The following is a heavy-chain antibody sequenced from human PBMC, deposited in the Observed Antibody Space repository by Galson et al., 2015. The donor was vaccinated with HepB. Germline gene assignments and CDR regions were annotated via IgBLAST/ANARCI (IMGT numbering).Heavy chain of an antibody. J-gene: IGHJ6*02. D-gene: IGHD6-13*01. CDR1: GFTFSSSA. Sequence: SLRLSCAASGFTFSSSAMSWVRQAPGKGLEWVSVISGSGGSTNYADSVKGRFSISRDNSKNTLFLQMNSLRAEDTAVYYCAKDSSYFNGLDVWGQGTTVTVSS. CDR2: ISGSGGST. CDR3: AKDSSYFNGLDV. V-gene: IGHV3-23*01.